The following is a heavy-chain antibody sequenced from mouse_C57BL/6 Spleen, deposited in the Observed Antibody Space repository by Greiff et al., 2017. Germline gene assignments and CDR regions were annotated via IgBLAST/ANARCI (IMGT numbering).Heavy chain of an antibody. Sequence: VQLVEPGPGLVQPSQSLSITCTVSGFSLTSYGVHWVRQSPGKGLEWLGVIWSVGSTDYNAAFISRLSSSKDKSRGQVFFKMNRLQADDTAIYYWARKGSNYENYAMDYWGQGTSVTVSS. D-gene: IGHD2-5*01. CDR2: IWSVGST. CDR3: ARKGSNYENYAMDY. CDR1: GFSLTSYG. J-gene: IGHJ4*01. V-gene: IGHV2-2*01.